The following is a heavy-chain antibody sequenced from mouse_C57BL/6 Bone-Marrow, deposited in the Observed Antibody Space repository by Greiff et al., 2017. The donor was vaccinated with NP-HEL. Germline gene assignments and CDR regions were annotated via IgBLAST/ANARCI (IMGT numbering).Heavy chain of an antibody. Sequence: QVQLQQPGAELVMPGASVKLSCKASGYTFTSYWMHWVKQRPGQGLEWIGEIDPSDSYTNYNQKFKGKSTLTVDKSSSTAYMQLSSLTSEDSAVCYSARGGATVVAPFDYWGQGTTLTVSS. D-gene: IGHD1-1*01. CDR3: ARGGATVVAPFDY. CDR1: GYTFTSYW. CDR2: IDPSDSYT. V-gene: IGHV1-69*01. J-gene: IGHJ2*01.